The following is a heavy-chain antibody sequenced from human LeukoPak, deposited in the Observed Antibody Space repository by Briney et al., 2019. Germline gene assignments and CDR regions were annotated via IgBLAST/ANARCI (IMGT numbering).Heavy chain of an antibody. D-gene: IGHD3-3*01. CDR1: GGSINSGSYY. V-gene: IGHV4-61*02. J-gene: IGHJ3*02. Sequence: SQTLSLTCTVSGGSINSGSYYWSWIRQPAGKGLEWIGRIYTSGSTNYNPSLKSRVTMSVDTSKNQFSLKLSSVTAADTAVYYCARDRSITIFGVANWGIDAFDIWGQGTMVAVSS. CDR2: IYTSGST. CDR3: ARDRSITIFGVANWGIDAFDI.